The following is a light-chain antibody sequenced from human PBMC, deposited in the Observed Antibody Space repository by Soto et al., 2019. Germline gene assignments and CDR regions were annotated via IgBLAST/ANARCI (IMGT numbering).Light chain of an antibody. V-gene: IGLV2-14*01. J-gene: IGLJ1*01. CDR2: DGS. Sequence: QSALTQPASVSGSPGQSITISCTGTSSDVGGYNYVSWYQQHPGKAPKLMIYDGSNRPTGVSNRFSGSKTGSTASLTISGLHAKDEAGYCLSSCTSSSTRVFGTGTKLTVL. CDR1: SSDVGGYNY. CDR3: SSCTSSSTRV.